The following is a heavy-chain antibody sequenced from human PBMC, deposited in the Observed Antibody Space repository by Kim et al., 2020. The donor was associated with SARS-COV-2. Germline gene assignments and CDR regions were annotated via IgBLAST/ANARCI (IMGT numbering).Heavy chain of an antibody. D-gene: IGHD4-17*01. CDR3: ARLTVDYAYSFDY. CDR2: IYYSGST. Sequence: SETLSLTCTVSGGSISSSSYYWGWIRQPPGKGLEWIGSIYYSGSTYYNPSLKSRVTISVDTSKNQFSLKLSSVTAADTAVYYCARLTVDYAYSFDYWGQGTLVTVSS. CDR1: GGSISSSSYY. J-gene: IGHJ4*02. V-gene: IGHV4-39*01.